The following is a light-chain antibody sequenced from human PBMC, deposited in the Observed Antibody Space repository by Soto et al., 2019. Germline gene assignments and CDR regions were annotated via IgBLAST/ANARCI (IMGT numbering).Light chain of an antibody. Sequence: DIQMTQSPSTLSASVGDRVIITCRASQSISSWLAWYQQKPGKAPNLLIYRASTLKSGIPSRFSGRGSGTEFTLTISSLQPYDFATYYCQQYDRASWTFGPGTKVEIK. CDR2: RAS. CDR3: QQYDRASWT. V-gene: IGKV1-5*03. J-gene: IGKJ1*01. CDR1: QSISSW.